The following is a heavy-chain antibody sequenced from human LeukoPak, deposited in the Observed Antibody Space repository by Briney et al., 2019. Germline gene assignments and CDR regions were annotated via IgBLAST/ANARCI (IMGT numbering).Heavy chain of an antibody. J-gene: IGHJ4*02. CDR3: AKNHRSSIAAAEFDY. V-gene: IGHV3-23*01. CDR2: ISGSGGST. D-gene: IGHD6-13*01. Sequence: GGSLRLSCAASGFTFSSYAMSWVRQAPGKGLEWVPAISGSGGSTYYADSVKGRFTISRDNSKNTLYLQMNSLRAEDTAVYYCAKNHRSSIAAAEFDYWGQGTLVTVSS. CDR1: GFTFSSYA.